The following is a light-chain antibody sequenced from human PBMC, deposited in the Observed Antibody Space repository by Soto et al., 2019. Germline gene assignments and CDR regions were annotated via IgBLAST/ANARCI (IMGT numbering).Light chain of an antibody. CDR1: QSINTW. CDR3: QQYNSYWT. J-gene: IGKJ1*01. Sequence: DIQMTQSPSTLSASVGDRVTITCRASQSINTWLAWYQQKPGKAPKLLIYEASSLGSGVPSRFSGSGSVTEFTLTISSLQPDDFATYYCQQYNSYWTFGQGTKVEIK. CDR2: EAS. V-gene: IGKV1-5*03.